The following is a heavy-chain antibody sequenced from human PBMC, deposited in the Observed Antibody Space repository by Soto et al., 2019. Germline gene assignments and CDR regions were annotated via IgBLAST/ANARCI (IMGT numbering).Heavy chain of an antibody. CDR2: IIPIFGTA. V-gene: IGHV1-69*01. CDR1: GGTFSSYA. D-gene: IGHD3-10*01. Sequence: QVQLVQSGAEVKKPGSSVKVSCKASGGTFSSYAISWVRQAPGQGLEWMGGIIPIFGTANYAQKFQGRVTITADESTSTACMELSSLRSEDTAVYYCAGDPGFGEFDVYYFDSWGQGTLVTVSS. J-gene: IGHJ4*02. CDR3: AGDPGFGEFDVYYFDS.